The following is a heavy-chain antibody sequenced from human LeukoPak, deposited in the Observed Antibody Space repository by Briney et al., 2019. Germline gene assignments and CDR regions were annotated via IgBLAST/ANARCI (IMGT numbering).Heavy chain of an antibody. Sequence: GRSLRLSCAASGFTFSSYGMHWVRQAPGKGLEWVAVIWYDGSNKYYADSVKGRFTISRDNSKNTLYLQMNSLRAEETAVYYCARDLGSGYDFAFDIWGQGTMVTVSS. CDR3: ARDLGSGYDFAFDI. CDR1: GFTFSSYG. J-gene: IGHJ3*02. V-gene: IGHV3-33*01. CDR2: IWYDGSNK. D-gene: IGHD5-12*01.